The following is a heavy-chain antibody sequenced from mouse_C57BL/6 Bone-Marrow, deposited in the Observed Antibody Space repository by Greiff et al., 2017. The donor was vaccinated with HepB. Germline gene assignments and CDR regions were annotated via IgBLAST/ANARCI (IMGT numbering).Heavy chain of an antibody. CDR1: GFTFSSYA. V-gene: IGHV5-4*03. D-gene: IGHD2-4*01. CDR3: ARSYYDFY. J-gene: IGHJ3*01. Sequence: EVKLVESGGGLVKPGGSLKLSCAASGFTFSSYAMSWVRQTPEKRLEWVATISDGGSYTYYPDNVKGRFTISRDNAKNNLYLQMSHLKSEDTAMYYCARSYYDFYWGQGTLVTVSA. CDR2: ISDGGSYT.